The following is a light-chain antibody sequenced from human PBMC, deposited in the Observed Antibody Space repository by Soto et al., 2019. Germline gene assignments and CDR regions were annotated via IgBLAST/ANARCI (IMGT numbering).Light chain of an antibody. J-gene: IGKJ1*01. CDR1: QSVSSTY. CDR2: GAS. Sequence: DIVLKQSPGTLTLSPGERATLSCRASQSVSSTYLAWYRQKPGQTPRLLIYGASSRATGIPDRFSGSGSGTDFTLIISRLEPEDFAVYYFQQGAGSPCTVGQGPKV. CDR3: QQGAGSPCT. V-gene: IGKV3-20*01.